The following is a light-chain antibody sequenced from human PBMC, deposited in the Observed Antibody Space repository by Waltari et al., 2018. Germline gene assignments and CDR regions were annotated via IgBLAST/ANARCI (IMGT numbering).Light chain of an antibody. J-gene: IGKJ3*01. V-gene: IGKV4-1*01. CDR3: QQYYNTPST. CDR2: WAS. CDR1: QSVLYRSNNKNY. Sequence: DIVMTQSPDPLAVSLGERATFYCTSSQSVLYRSNNKNYLAWYQQKPGQPPKLLIYWASSRESGVPDRFSGSGSGTEFTLTINSLQAEDVAVYYCQQYYNTPSTFGPGTKVDIK.